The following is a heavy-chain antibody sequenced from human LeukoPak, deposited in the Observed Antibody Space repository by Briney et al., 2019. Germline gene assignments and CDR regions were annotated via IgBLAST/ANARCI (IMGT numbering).Heavy chain of an antibody. J-gene: IGHJ3*01. D-gene: IGHD1-26*01. CDR1: GYSFTSYC. V-gene: IGHV5-51*01. Sequence: GESLKISCKASGYSFTSYCIGRVRQMPGKGLEWMGSIYPGDSGPTYSPSFQGQVTISVDKSISTAYLQWSSLQASDTAMYYCGMSGDRVPLQDDVFDVWGQGTMVTVST. CDR3: GMSGDRVPLQDDVFDV. CDR2: IYPGDSGP.